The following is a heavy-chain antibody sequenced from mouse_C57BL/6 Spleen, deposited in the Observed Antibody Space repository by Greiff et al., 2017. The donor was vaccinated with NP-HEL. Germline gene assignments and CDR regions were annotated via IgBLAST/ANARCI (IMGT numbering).Heavy chain of an antibody. CDR3: ARSDDYDPNFDY. Sequence: DVMLVESGGGLVKPGGSLKLSCAASGFTFSDYGMHWVRQAPEKGLEWVAYISSGSSTIYYADTVKGRFTISRDNAKNTLFLQMTSLRSEDTAMHYCARSDDYDPNFDYWGQGTTLTVSS. J-gene: IGHJ2*01. V-gene: IGHV5-17*01. D-gene: IGHD2-4*01. CDR1: GFTFSDYG. CDR2: ISSGSSTI.